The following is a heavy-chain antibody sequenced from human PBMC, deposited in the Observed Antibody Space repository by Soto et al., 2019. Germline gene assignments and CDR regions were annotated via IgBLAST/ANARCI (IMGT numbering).Heavy chain of an antibody. CDR3: ARGYCSSTICYIWDNWFDP. D-gene: IGHD2-2*02. Sequence: SETLSLTCTVCGGSISSYYWSWIRQPPGKGLEWIGYIYYSGRTNYNPSLKSRVTISVDTSKNQFSLKLSSVTAADTAVYYCARGYCSSTICYIWDNWFDPWGQGTLVTVSS. J-gene: IGHJ5*02. V-gene: IGHV4-59*01. CDR2: IYYSGRT. CDR1: GGSISSYY.